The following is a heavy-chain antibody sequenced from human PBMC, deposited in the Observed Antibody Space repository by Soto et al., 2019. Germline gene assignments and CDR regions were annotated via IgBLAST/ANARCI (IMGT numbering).Heavy chain of an antibody. CDR2: IKQDGSAT. D-gene: IGHD3-22*01. Sequence: GGTLRLSCAASAFTVSSNWMSCVRHAPGKGLERVANIKQDGSATDYVDSVKGRFTISRDDATNSLYLQMNSLRAEDTAVYYCARVSYYYDSSGLFDYWGQGTLVTFSS. J-gene: IGHJ4*02. CDR3: ARVSYYYDSSGLFDY. CDR1: AFTVSSNW. V-gene: IGHV3-7*01.